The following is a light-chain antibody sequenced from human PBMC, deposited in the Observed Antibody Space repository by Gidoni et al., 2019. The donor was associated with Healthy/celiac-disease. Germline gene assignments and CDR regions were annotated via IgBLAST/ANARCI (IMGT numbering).Light chain of an antibody. CDR1: QSVSSY. V-gene: IGKV3-11*01. Sequence: EILFPQSPATLSLSPGERSPLTCRASQSVSSYLAWYQQKPGQAPRLLIYDASNRATGSPARFSGSGSGTEFTLTISSLEPEDVAVYYCQQRSNWPQLTFGGGTKVEIK. CDR3: QQRSNWPQLT. J-gene: IGKJ4*01. CDR2: DAS.